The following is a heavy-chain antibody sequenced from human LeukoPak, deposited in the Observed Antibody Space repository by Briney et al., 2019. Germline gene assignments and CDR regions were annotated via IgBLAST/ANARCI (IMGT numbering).Heavy chain of an antibody. J-gene: IGHJ4*02. V-gene: IGHV3-7*03. D-gene: IGHD2-15*01. CDR1: GFTFSSYW. CDR3: AKDWGYVSSFDY. Sequence: GGSLRLSCAASGFTFSSYWMSWVRQAPGKGLEWVANIKQDGSEKYYVDSVKGRFTISRDNAKNSLYLQMNSLRAEDTAIYYCAKDWGYVSSFDYWGQGTLVTVSS. CDR2: IKQDGSEK.